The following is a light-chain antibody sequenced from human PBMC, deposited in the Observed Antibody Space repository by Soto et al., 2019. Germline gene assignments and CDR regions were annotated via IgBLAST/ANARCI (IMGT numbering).Light chain of an antibody. CDR2: DAS. J-gene: IGKJ5*01. V-gene: IGKV3-11*01. CDR3: QQRSNWPIT. Sequence: EIVLTQSPATLSLSPGERATHSCRTSQSVSKYFAWYQQKPGRAPRLLIYDASSRATGIPARFIGSGSGTDFTLTISSLEPEDFAIYYCQQRSNWPITFGQGTRLEIK. CDR1: QSVSKY.